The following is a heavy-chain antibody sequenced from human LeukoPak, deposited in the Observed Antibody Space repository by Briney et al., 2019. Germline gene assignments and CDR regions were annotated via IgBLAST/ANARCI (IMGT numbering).Heavy chain of an antibody. CDR3: APTGAVAGG. D-gene: IGHD6-19*01. CDR1: GFTFDDYA. V-gene: IGHV3-9*01. Sequence: PGGSLRLSCAASGFTFDDYAMHWVRQAPGKGLEWVSGIGWNSGSIGYADSVKGRFTISRDNAKNSLYLQMNSLRAEDTALYYCAPTGAVAGGWGQGTLVTVSS. J-gene: IGHJ4*02. CDR2: IGWNSGSI.